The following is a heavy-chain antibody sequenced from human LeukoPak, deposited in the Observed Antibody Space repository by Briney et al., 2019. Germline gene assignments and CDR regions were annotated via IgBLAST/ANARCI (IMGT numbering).Heavy chain of an antibody. D-gene: IGHD6-13*01. CDR2: IYYSGST. Sequence: SETLSLTCTVSGGSISSYYWSWIRQPPGKGLEWIGYIYYSGSTNYNPSLKSRVTISVDTSKNQFSLKLSSVTAADTAVYYCARXSGGQQLVLXXXFDXXGQGTMXXV. V-gene: IGHV4-59*01. CDR3: ARXSGGQQLVLXXXFDX. CDR1: GGSISSYY. J-gene: IGHJ3*02.